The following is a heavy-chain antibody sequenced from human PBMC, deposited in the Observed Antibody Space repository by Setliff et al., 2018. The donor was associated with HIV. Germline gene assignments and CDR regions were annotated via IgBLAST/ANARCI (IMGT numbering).Heavy chain of an antibody. J-gene: IGHJ4*02. D-gene: IGHD3-10*01. CDR2: IYGSGIT. CDR1: GGSISAHY. V-gene: IGHV4-4*09. Sequence: ETLSLTCSVSGGSISAHYWSWIRQSPGKGLEWIGYIYGSGITNYNPSLRGRVTISIDTSKNQFSLRLNSVTAADTAVYYCATRPADTKWYGVFDYWGQGRLVTVSS. CDR3: ATRPADTKWYGVFDY.